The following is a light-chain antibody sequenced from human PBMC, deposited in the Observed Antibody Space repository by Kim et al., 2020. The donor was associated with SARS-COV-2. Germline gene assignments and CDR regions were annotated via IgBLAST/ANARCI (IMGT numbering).Light chain of an antibody. CDR2: SAS. J-gene: IGKJ2*01. CDR1: QTISTY. Sequence: DIQMTQSPSSLSAFVGDRVTITCRASQTISTYLNWYQQKPGKAPKLLIYSASTLQTWVPSRFSGGGSGTDFTLTISSLQPEDFATYYCQQSYNMPYTFGQGTKLEIK. CDR3: QQSYNMPYT. V-gene: IGKV1-39*01.